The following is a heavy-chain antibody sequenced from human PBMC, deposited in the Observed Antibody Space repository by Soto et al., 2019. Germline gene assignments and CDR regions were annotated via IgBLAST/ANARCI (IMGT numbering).Heavy chain of an antibody. CDR2: ISGSGGST. CDR1: GFTFSSYA. D-gene: IGHD6-13*01. J-gene: IGHJ6*02. CDR3: AKDQRLQLVTYYYYGLAV. Sequence: PGGSLRLSCAASGFTFSSYAMSWVRQAPGKGLEWVSAISGSGGSTYYADSVKGRFTISRDNSKNTLYLQMNSLRAEDTAVYYCAKDQRLQLVTYYYYGLAVWGQGTTVIGS. V-gene: IGHV3-23*01.